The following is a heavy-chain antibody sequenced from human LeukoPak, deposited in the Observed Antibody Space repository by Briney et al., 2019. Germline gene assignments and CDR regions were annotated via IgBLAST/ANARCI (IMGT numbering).Heavy chain of an antibody. D-gene: IGHD6-19*01. Sequence: SETLSLTCTVSGGSISSSSYYWGWIRQPPGKGLEWIGSIYYSGSTYYNPSLKSRVTISVDTSKNQFSLKLSSVTAADTAVYYCARLNPVAVYYYYYYMDVWGKGTTVTISS. V-gene: IGHV4-39*01. CDR1: GGSISSSSYY. CDR2: IYYSGST. J-gene: IGHJ6*03. CDR3: ARLNPVAVYYYYYYMDV.